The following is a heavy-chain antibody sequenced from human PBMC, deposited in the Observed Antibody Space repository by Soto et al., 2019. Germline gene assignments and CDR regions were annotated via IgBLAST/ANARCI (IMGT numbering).Heavy chain of an antibody. V-gene: IGHV3-23*01. Sequence: EVQLLESGGVLVQPGGSLRLSCAASGFTFSNHAMSWVRQAPGKGLEWVSGLSASGTNTYCADSVKGRFTISRDNSQNILYLLMNSLRAEDTALYYCARRMACTTGLYFDYWGQGTLVTVSS. CDR2: LSASGTNT. J-gene: IGHJ4*02. CDR3: ARRMACTTGLYFDY. CDR1: GFTFSNHA. D-gene: IGHD1-1*01.